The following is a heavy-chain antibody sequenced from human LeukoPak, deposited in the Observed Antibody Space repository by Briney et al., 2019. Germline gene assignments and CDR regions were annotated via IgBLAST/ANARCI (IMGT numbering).Heavy chain of an antibody. CDR3: ARPRGYSYGRFDY. Sequence: GGSLRLSCAASGFTFSSYGMHWVRQAPGKGLEWVTFIRYDGSNKYYADSVKGRFTISRDNSKNTLYLQMNSLRAEDTAVYYCARPRGYSYGRFDYWGQGTLVTVSS. J-gene: IGHJ4*02. V-gene: IGHV3-30*02. CDR2: IRYDGSNK. CDR1: GFTFSSYG. D-gene: IGHD5-18*01.